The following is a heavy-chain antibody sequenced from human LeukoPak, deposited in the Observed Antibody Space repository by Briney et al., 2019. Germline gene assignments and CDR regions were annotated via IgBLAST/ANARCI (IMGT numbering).Heavy chain of an antibody. CDR1: GGSVNSYY. Sequence: PSETLSLTCSVSGGSVNSYYWSWIRQPPGKGLEWIGYIYTTGRTNYNPSLKSRVAISVDTSKNQFSLKLSSVTAADTAVYYCARALVVVVAAGFDPWGQGTLVTVSS. J-gene: IGHJ5*02. V-gene: IGHV4-4*09. CDR3: ARALVVVVAAGFDP. D-gene: IGHD2-15*01. CDR2: IYTTGRT.